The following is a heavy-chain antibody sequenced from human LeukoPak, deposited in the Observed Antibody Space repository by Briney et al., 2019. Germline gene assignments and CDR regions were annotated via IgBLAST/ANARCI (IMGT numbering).Heavy chain of an antibody. V-gene: IGHV3-23*01. CDR3: AKDIREFGYNYGFDY. CDR2: INDNGGET. J-gene: IGHJ4*02. D-gene: IGHD5-18*01. CDR1: GFNFDSYA. Sequence: GGSLRLSCAASGFNFDSYAMAWVRQAPGKGLEWVSGINDNGGETYYADSVKGRFTISRDNSKNTLYLQMNSLRAEDTAVYYCAKDIREFGYNYGFDYWGQGTLVTVSS.